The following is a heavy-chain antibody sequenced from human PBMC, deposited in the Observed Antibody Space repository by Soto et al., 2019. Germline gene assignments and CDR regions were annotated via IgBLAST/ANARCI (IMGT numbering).Heavy chain of an antibody. CDR3: TTDPPEYHYYGKDV. Sequence: EAQLVESGGGLVKPGGSLRLSCVASNFTFNTAWMTWVRQAPGKGLEWVGRSKGKTDGATIDYAAPVKDRFTISRDDSKNTMYLQMDSLKTEDTGMYYCTTDPPEYHYYGKDVWGQGTTVTVSS. CDR2: SKGKTDGATI. J-gene: IGHJ6*02. D-gene: IGHD6-6*01. CDR1: NFTFNTAW. V-gene: IGHV3-15*07.